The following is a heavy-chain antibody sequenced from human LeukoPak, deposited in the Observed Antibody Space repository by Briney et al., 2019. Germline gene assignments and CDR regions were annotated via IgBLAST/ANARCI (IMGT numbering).Heavy chain of an antibody. J-gene: IGHJ4*02. CDR1: GFFFSDPY. CDR3: ARSRLAALDY. D-gene: IGHD6-6*01. Sequence: GGSLRLSCAASGFFFSDPYMEWVRQAPGKGLEWVGRIKNKAKSYTTAYAASVKGRFTISRDDSKNSLYLQIDSLKPEDTAVYFCARSRLAALDYWGQGTLVTVSS. CDR2: IKNKAKSYTT. V-gene: IGHV3-72*01.